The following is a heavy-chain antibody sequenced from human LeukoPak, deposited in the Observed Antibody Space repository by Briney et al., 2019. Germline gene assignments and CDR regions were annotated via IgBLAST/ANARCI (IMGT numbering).Heavy chain of an antibody. J-gene: IGHJ4*02. CDR2: IYYSGST. Sequence: SETLSLTCTVSGGSISSYYWRWIRQPPGKGLEWIGYIYYSGSTNYNPSLKSRVTISVDTSKNQFSLKLSSVTAADTAVYYCARQLGSGSPFGYWGQGTLVTVSS. V-gene: IGHV4-59*01. CDR1: GGSISSYY. D-gene: IGHD3-10*01. CDR3: ARQLGSGSPFGY.